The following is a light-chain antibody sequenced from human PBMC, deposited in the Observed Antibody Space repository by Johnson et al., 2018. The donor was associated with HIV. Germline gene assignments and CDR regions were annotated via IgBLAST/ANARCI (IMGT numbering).Light chain of an antibody. Sequence: QFVLTQPPSVSAAPGQKVTISCSGTSYNIGNNYVSWYQQFPGTAPKLVIYDNNNRPSGIPDRFSGSKSGTSATLGITGLQPGDEADYYCGTWDSSLSAGGANYVFGTGTKVTVL. CDR1: SYNIGNNY. V-gene: IGLV1-51*01. CDR3: GTWDSSLSAGGANYV. CDR2: DNN. J-gene: IGLJ1*01.